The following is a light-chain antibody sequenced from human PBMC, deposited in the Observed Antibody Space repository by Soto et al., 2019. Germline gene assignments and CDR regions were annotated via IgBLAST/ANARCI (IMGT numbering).Light chain of an antibody. CDR3: QHHAPPPGE. J-gene: IGKJ4*02. V-gene: IGKV3D-15*01. Sequence: EIVMTQSPATLPVSPAPRASLSCRARQSVSTTVAWYHQHPGQAPRLHVCAASTRPTDSPERLSHRRSGADISLTVNRQEPRRFPVCSRQHHAPPPGEFGGGTKVDIK. CDR1: QSVSTT. CDR2: AAS.